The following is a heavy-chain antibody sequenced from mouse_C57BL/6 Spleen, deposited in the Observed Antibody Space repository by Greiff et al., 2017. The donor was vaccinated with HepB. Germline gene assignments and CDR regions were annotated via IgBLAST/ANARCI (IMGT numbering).Heavy chain of an antibody. CDR3: ARMLRNYYGSSSVFAY. CDR1: GYTFTSYW. V-gene: IGHV1-55*01. J-gene: IGHJ3*01. CDR2: IYPGSGST. Sequence: QVQLQQSGAELVKPGASVKMSCKASGYTFTSYWITWVKQRPGQGLEWIGDIYPGSGSTNYNEKSKSKATLTVDTSSSTAYMQLSSLTSEDSAVYYCARMLRNYYGSSSVFAYWGQGTLVTVSA. D-gene: IGHD1-1*01.